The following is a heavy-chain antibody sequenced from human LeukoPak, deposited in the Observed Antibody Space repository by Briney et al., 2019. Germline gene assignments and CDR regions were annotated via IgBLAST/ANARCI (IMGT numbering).Heavy chain of an antibody. CDR2: IHSGGST. V-gene: IGHV3-53*01. J-gene: IGHJ4*02. D-gene: IGHD6-19*01. Sequence: PGGSLRLSCAASGFTVSSNYMSWVRQAPGKGLEWVSVIHSGGSTYYADSVKGRFTISRDNSKNTLYLQMNSLRAEDTAVYYCARVRYSSGWYFDYWGQGTLVTVSS. CDR1: GFTVSSNY. CDR3: ARVRYSSGWYFDY.